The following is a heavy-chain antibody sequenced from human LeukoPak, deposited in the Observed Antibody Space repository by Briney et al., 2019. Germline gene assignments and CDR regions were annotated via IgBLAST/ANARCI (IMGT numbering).Heavy chain of an antibody. J-gene: IGHJ6*03. CDR3: ARDHSAPGTTAYYYYYMDV. Sequence: GGSLRLSCAASGFTFSDYGMHWVRQAPGKGLEWVSYISSSSSTIYYADSVKGRFTISRDNAKNSLYLQMNSLRAEDTAVYYCARDHSAPGTTAYYYYYMDVWGKGTTVTVSS. V-gene: IGHV3-48*04. CDR1: GFTFSDYG. CDR2: ISSSSSTI. D-gene: IGHD1-1*01.